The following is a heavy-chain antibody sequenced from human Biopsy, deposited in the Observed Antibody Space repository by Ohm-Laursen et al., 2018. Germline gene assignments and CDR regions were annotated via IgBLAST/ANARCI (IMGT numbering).Heavy chain of an antibody. Sequence: SETLSLTCTVSGGSISNYYWSWIRQPAGKGLEWIGRIYSSGSTNYNPSLKSRVTMSVDTSKNQFSLILSPMTAADTAVYYCAREPRIAAVAYFDPWGQGALVTVSS. CDR3: AREPRIAAVAYFDP. V-gene: IGHV4-4*07. CDR1: GGSISNYY. D-gene: IGHD6-13*01. J-gene: IGHJ5*02. CDR2: IYSSGST.